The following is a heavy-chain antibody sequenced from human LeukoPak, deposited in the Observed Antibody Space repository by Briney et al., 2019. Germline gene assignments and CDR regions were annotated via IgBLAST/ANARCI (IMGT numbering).Heavy chain of an antibody. V-gene: IGHV1-2*02. CDR1: GYTFTDDY. J-gene: IGHJ4*02. CDR2: INVNSGGT. D-gene: IGHD6-13*01. CDR3: ARDVDSSSWYVLDY. Sequence: ASLKVSCKASGYTFTDDYIHWVRQAPGQGLEWMGWINVNSGGTNYAQKFYARVTMTRDTSISTAYMELSRLRSDDTAVYYCARDVDSSSWYVLDYWGQGTLVTVSS.